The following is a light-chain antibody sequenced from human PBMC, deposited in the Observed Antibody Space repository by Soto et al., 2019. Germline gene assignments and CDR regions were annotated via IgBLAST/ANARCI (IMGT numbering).Light chain of an antibody. J-gene: IGLJ3*02. CDR1: NSDVGGYNY. Sequence: QSALTQPASVSGSPGQSITISCTGTNSDVGGYNYVSWYQQHPGKAPKLIIYQVTNRPSGVSDRFSGSKSDNTASLTISGLQAEDEADYYCNSFTSTHTRVFGGGTKLTVL. V-gene: IGLV2-14*01. CDR3: NSFTSTHTRV. CDR2: QVT.